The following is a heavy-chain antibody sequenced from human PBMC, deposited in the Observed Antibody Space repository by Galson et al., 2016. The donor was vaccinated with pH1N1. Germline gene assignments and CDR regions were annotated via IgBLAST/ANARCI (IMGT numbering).Heavy chain of an antibody. CDR1: GYRFSNYW. J-gene: IGHJ3*02. CDR3: ARHGGYSAGRGDFGAYDI. V-gene: IGHV5-51*01. CDR2: IYPADSHT. D-gene: IGHD5-12*01. Sequence: QSGAEVKKPGESLKISCKGSGYRFSNYWIGWMRQMPGKGLECMGIIYPADSHTKYSQSFQGQVTISVDKSGSSAYLQWSRLKASETAMYYCARHGGYSAGRGDFGAYDIWGQGTMVTVSP.